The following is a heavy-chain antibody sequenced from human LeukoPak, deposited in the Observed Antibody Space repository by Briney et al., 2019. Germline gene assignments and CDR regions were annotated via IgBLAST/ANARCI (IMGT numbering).Heavy chain of an antibody. J-gene: IGHJ4*02. CDR2: IKSKTDGETT. CDR1: GFTFSNAW. D-gene: IGHD3-16*02. Sequence: GGSLRLSCAASGFTFSNAWMSWVRQAPGKGLEWVGRIKSKTDGETTDYAAPVKGRFNISRDDSKNTLYLQMNSLKTEDTGVYYCTTRLTVTFGGVIVFDYGGQGTLVTVSS. V-gene: IGHV3-15*01. CDR3: TTRLTVTFGGVIVFDY.